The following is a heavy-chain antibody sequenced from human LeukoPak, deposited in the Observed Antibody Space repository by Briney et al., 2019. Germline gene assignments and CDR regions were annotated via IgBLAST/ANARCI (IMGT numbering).Heavy chain of an antibody. J-gene: IGHJ4*02. D-gene: IGHD2-15*01. V-gene: IGHV5-10-1*01. CDR2: IDASDSYT. CDR1: GYSFTTYW. Sequence: GESLQISCKGSGYSFTTYWITWVRQMPGKGLEWMGRIDASDSYTNYSPSFQGHVTISADKSINTAYLQWSSLKASDTAMYYCARGLRGGPSGGGLDYWGQGTLVTVSS. CDR3: ARGLRGGPSGGGLDY.